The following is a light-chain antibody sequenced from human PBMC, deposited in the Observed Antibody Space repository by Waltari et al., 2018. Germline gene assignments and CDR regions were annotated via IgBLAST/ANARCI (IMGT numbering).Light chain of an antibody. Sequence: EIVMTQSPATLSVSPGERATLPCRASQSVSSKLAWYQQKPGQAPRLLIYGASTRATGIPARFSGSGSGTEFTLTISSLQSEDFAVYYCQQYNNWPPLLTFGGGTKVEIK. CDR3: QQYNNWPPLLT. CDR2: GAS. J-gene: IGKJ4*01. V-gene: IGKV3-15*01. CDR1: QSVSSK.